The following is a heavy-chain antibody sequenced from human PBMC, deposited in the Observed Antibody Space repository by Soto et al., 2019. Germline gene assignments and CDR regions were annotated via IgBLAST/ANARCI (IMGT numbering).Heavy chain of an antibody. V-gene: IGHV4-39*01. CDR2: IYYSVST. CDR3: AIRGSSGRYWDYGMEV. Sequence: SQTLSLTCTVSGGSISSSSNYCGWIPQPPGKGLEWIGSIYYSVSTYYNPSLKSRVTISVDTSKNQFSLKLSSVTAAETAVYYCAIRGSSGRYWDYGMEVWGQGTTVTLSS. D-gene: IGHD6-19*01. J-gene: IGHJ6*02. CDR1: GGSISSSSNY.